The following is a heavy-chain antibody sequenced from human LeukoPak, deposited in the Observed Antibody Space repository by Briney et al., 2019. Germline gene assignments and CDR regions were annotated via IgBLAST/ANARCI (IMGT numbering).Heavy chain of an antibody. D-gene: IGHD2-2*01. J-gene: IGHJ4*02. CDR3: AREMVYCSSTSCPLDY. CDR1: GGTFSSYA. CDR2: IIPIFGTA. V-gene: IGHV1-69*15. Sequence: SVKVSCKASGGTFSSYAISWVRQAPGQGLEWMGRIIPIFGTANYAQKFQGRVTITADESTSTAYMELSSLRSEDTAVYYCAREMVYCSSTSCPLDYWGQGTLVTVSS.